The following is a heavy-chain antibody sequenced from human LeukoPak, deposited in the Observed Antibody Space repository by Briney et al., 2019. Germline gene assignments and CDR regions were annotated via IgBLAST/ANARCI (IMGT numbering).Heavy chain of an antibody. CDR3: ATIVGAY. D-gene: IGHD1-26*01. Sequence: GGSLRLSCVASGFSFSDSVIHWVRQAPGKGLEWVAVISHDVKTTYYADSAKGRFTISRDNSKNTLYLQMNSLRAEDTAVYYCATIVGAYWGQGTLVTVSS. V-gene: IGHV3-30*04. CDR1: GFSFSDSV. CDR2: ISHDVKTT. J-gene: IGHJ4*02.